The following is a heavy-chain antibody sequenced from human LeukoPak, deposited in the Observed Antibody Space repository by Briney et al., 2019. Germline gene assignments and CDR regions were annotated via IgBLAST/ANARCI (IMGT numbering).Heavy chain of an antibody. V-gene: IGHV3-30*18. CDR2: ISYDGSNQ. CDR1: GFTFSSYG. CDR3: AKATGGGIAVADY. Sequence: GGSLRLSCAASGFTFSSYGMHWVRQAPGKGLEWVAVISYDGSNQYYADSVKGRFTISRNNSKNTLYLQMNSLRAGDTAVYYCAKATGGGIAVADYWGQGTLVTVSS. J-gene: IGHJ4*02. D-gene: IGHD6-19*01.